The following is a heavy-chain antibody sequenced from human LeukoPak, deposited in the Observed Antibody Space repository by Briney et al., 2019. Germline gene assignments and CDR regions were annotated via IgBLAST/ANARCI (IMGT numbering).Heavy chain of an antibody. CDR2: IYYSGST. Sequence: SETLSLTCTVSGGSVSSGSYYWSWIRQPPGKGLEWIGYIYYSGSTNYNPSLKSRVTISVDTSKNQFSLKLSSVTAADTAVYYCARGPPNGEFEYWGQGTLFTVSS. D-gene: IGHD2-8*01. J-gene: IGHJ4*02. CDR3: ARGPPNGEFEY. CDR1: GGSVSSGSYY. V-gene: IGHV4-61*01.